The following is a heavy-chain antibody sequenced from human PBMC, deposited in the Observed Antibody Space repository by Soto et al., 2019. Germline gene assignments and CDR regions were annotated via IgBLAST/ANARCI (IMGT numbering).Heavy chain of an antibody. Sequence: PSETLSLTCTVSGGSISYYYWNWIRQSPGKGLEWIGYIFYSGSTHYNPSLKSRVTISIDTSKNQFSLRLTSVTAADTAVYFCARGSPPSKYGLDVLGQGTTVTVSS. V-gene: IGHV4-59*01. CDR3: ARGSPPSKYGLDV. J-gene: IGHJ6*02. CDR2: IFYSGST. D-gene: IGHD6-13*01. CDR1: GGSISYYY.